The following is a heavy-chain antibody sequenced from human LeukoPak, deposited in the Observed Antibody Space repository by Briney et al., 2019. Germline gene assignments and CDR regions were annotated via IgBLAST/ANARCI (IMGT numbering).Heavy chain of an antibody. CDR2: IYYSGST. D-gene: IGHD2-21*02. J-gene: IGHJ5*02. Sequence: SETLSLTCTVSGGSISSSSYYWGWIRQPPGKGLEWIGSIYYSGSTYYNPSLKSRVTISVDTSKNQFSLKLSSVTAADTAVYYCARRGVPRNIVVVTGFDPWGQGTLVTVSS. CDR1: GGSISSSSYY. V-gene: IGHV4-39*01. CDR3: ARRGVPRNIVVVTGFDP.